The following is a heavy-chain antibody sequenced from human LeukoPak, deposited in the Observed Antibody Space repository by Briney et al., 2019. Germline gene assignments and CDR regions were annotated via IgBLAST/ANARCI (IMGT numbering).Heavy chain of an antibody. CDR2: IYSSGRT. CDR3: ARDIHTSDWTKFDY. Sequence: SQTLSLTCNVSGVSISSSTYYWSWIRPPAGKGLEWIGRIYSSGRTNYNPSLKSRVTISVDTSKNQFSLNLSSVTAADTAVYYCARDIHTSDWTKFDYWGQGTSVTVSS. J-gene: IGHJ4*02. V-gene: IGHV4-61*02. D-gene: IGHD6-19*01. CDR1: GVSISSSTYY.